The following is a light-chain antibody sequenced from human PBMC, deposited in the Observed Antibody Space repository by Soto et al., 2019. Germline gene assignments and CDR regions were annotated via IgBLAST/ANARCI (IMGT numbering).Light chain of an antibody. CDR3: QQSNSFPLT. Sequence: DIQMTQFPSSVSASVGDRVTITCRASQGISSRLAWYQQKPGKAPNLLIYAASSLQSGVPSRFSGSGSETDFTLTIGSLQPEDFATYYCQQSNSFPLTFGGGTKVEIK. J-gene: IGKJ4*01. CDR2: AAS. V-gene: IGKV1-12*01. CDR1: QGISSR.